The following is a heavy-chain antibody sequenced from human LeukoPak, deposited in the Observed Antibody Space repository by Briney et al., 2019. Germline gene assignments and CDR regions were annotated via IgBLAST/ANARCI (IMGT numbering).Heavy chain of an antibody. J-gene: IGHJ4*02. CDR3: ARQFYYDFWSGSQNYFDY. CDR1: GGSISSSSYY. V-gene: IGHV4-39*01. Sequence: SETLSLTCTVSGGSISSSSYYWGWIRQPPGKGLEWIGSIYYSGSTYYNPSLKSRVTISVDTSKNQFSLKLSSVTAADTAVYYCARQFYYDFWSGSQNYFDYWGQGTLVTVSS. CDR2: IYYSGST. D-gene: IGHD3-3*01.